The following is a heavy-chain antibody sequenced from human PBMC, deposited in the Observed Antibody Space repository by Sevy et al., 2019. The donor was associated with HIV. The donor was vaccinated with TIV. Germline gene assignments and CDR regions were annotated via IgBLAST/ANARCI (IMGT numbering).Heavy chain of an antibody. J-gene: IGHJ4*02. CDR3: ARDRSRIPVFLVD. CDR1: GASVSTDFYH. V-gene: IGHV4-61*03. Sequence: SETLSLTCSVSGASVSTDFYHWSWIRQPPGKGLEWIGSIYYTGSTNYNPSLKSRVTLSMDTSKKHFSLKLCSVTAADTAISYCARDRSRIPVFLVDWGQGALVTISS. CDR2: IYYTGST. D-gene: IGHD3-3*01.